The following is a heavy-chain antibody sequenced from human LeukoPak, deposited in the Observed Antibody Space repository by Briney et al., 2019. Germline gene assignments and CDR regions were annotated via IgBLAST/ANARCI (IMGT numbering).Heavy chain of an antibody. D-gene: IGHD3-3*01. CDR3: ARMEEYYYYYGMDV. CDR2: ISSNGGST. Sequence: GGSLRLSCAASGFTFSSYAMHWVRQARGTGLEYVSAISSNGGSTYYANSVKGRFTISRDNSKNTLYLRMGSLRAEDMAVYYCARMEEYYYYYGMDVWGQGTTVTVSS. CDR1: GFTFSSYA. V-gene: IGHV3-64*01. J-gene: IGHJ6*02.